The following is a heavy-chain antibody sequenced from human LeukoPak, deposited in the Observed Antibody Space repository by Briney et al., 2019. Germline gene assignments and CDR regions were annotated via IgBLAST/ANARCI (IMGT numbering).Heavy chain of an antibody. J-gene: IGHJ5*02. Sequence: SETLSLTCAVSGYSISSGYFWGWVRQPPGKGLEWIGTMYHSGSSYYNPSLKSRVTISVDTSKNQFSLKLSSVTAADTAVYYCARDYRYYDFWNGYYTGRGWFDPWGQGTLVTVSS. CDR3: ARDYRYYDFWNGYYTGRGWFDP. CDR1: GYSISSGYF. V-gene: IGHV4-38-2*02. D-gene: IGHD3-3*01. CDR2: MYHSGSS.